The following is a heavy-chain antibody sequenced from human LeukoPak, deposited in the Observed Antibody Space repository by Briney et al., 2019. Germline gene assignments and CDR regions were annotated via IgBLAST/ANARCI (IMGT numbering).Heavy chain of an antibody. Sequence: PSQTLSLTCTVSDDSISSGSYYWSWIRQPAGKGLEWIGRIYTRGGTYYNPSLKSRVTISVDTSKNLFSLKLSSVTAADTAVYYCARDRQQLVGGPFDYWGQGTLVTVS. CDR2: IYTRGGT. CDR3: ARDRQQLVGGPFDY. D-gene: IGHD6-13*01. CDR1: DDSISSGSYY. J-gene: IGHJ4*02. V-gene: IGHV4-61*02.